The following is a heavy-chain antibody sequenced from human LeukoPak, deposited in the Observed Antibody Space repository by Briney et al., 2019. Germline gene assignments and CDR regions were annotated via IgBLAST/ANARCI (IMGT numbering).Heavy chain of an antibody. D-gene: IGHD6-13*01. CDR3: ARDAVAAAGGYYYYMDV. Sequence: EASVKVSCKASGYTFTGYYMHWMRQAPGQGLEWMGWINPNSGGTNYAQQFQGRVTMTRDTAISTAYMELSRLRSDDTAVYYCARDAVAAAGGYYYYMDVWGKGTTVTVSS. CDR1: GYTFTGYY. J-gene: IGHJ6*03. CDR2: INPNSGGT. V-gene: IGHV1-2*02.